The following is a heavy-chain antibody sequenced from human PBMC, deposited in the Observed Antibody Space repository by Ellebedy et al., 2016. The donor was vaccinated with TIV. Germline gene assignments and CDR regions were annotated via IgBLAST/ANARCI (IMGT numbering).Heavy chain of an antibody. D-gene: IGHD4-17*01. Sequence: GESLKISXAASGFTFSSYAMSWVRQAPGKGLEWVSAISGSGVSTYYADSVKGRFTISRDDSKNTLYLQMNSLRAEDTAVYYCAKDYGDYGLVYFDYWGQGTLVTVSS. CDR2: ISGSGVST. J-gene: IGHJ4*02. CDR1: GFTFSSYA. CDR3: AKDYGDYGLVYFDY. V-gene: IGHV3-23*01.